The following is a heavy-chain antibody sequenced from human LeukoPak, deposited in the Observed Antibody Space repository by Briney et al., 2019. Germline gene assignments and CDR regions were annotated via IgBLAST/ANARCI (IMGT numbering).Heavy chain of an antibody. V-gene: IGHV4-4*09. Sequence: SETLSLTCTVSGGSISSYYWSWIRQPPGKGLEWIGYIYTSGSTNYNPSLKSRVTISVDTSKTQLSLKLSSVTAADTAVYYCARLSIAGRFDYWGRGTLVTVSS. CDR2: IYTSGST. CDR1: GGSISSYY. D-gene: IGHD1-26*01. CDR3: ARLSIAGRFDY. J-gene: IGHJ4*02.